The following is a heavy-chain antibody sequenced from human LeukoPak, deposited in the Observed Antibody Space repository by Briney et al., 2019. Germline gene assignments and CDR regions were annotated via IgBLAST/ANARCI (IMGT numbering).Heavy chain of an antibody. CDR1: GFTFSSYA. V-gene: IGHV3-21*01. J-gene: IGHJ3*02. Sequence: GGSLRLSCAASGFTFSSYAMSWVRQAPGKGLEWVSSISSSSSYIYYADSVKGRFTISRDNAKNSLYLQMNSLRAEDTAVYYCARVCGGDCHPTGAFDIWGQGTMVTVSS. CDR3: ARVCGGDCHPTGAFDI. D-gene: IGHD2-21*02. CDR2: ISSSSSYI.